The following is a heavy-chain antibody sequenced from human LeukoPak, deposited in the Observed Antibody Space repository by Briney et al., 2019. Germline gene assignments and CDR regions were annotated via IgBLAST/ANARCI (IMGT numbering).Heavy chain of an antibody. D-gene: IGHD4-11*01. CDR1: GGTFSSYA. J-gene: IGHJ6*03. CDR3: ASYSNYRNYYYCYMDV. V-gene: IGHV1-69*06. Sequence: GASVKVSCKASGGTFSSYAISWVRQAPGQGLEWMGGIIPIFGTANYAQKFQGRVTITADKSTSTAYMELSSLRSEDTAVYYCASYSNYRNYYYCYMDVWGKGTTVTVSS. CDR2: IIPIFGTA.